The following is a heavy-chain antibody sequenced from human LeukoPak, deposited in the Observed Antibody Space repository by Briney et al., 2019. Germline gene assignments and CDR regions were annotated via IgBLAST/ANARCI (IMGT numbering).Heavy chain of an antibody. CDR3: ARAGDGYNQFDY. CDR2: INAGNGNT. D-gene: IGHD5-24*01. Sequence: ASVTVSCKASGYTFTSYAMHWVRQAPGQRLEWMGWINAGNGNTKYSQKFQGRVTITRDTSASTAYMELSSLRSEDTAVYYCARAGDGYNQFDYWGQGTLVTVSS. V-gene: IGHV1-3*01. CDR1: GYTFTSYA. J-gene: IGHJ4*02.